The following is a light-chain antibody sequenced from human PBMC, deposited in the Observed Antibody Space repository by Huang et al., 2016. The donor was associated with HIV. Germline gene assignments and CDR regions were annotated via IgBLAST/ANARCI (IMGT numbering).Light chain of an antibody. Sequence: EIVMTQSPATLSVSPGERATLSCRASQSISRNLAWYRQIPGQAPWLLIYGASTRAPGVPARFSGSGSGTEFTLTISSLQSEDFAVYYCQQYNNWPRTFGQGTKVEI. CDR2: GAS. CDR1: QSISRN. V-gene: IGKV3-15*01. CDR3: QQYNNWPRT. J-gene: IGKJ1*01.